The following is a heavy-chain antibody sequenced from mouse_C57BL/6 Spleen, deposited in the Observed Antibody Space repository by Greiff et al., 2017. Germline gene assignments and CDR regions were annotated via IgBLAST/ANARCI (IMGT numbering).Heavy chain of an antibody. J-gene: IGHJ2*01. CDR3: ARRGDYYGSSSYYCDY. V-gene: IGHV1-82*01. Sequence: QVQLQQTGPELVKPGASVKISCTASGYAFSSSWMNWVQQRPGKGLEWMGRIYPGDGDTNYKGKLKGKGTLTADKSSSTAYMQLSSLTSEDSAVYFCARRGDYYGSSSYYCDYWGQGTTLTVSS. CDR1: GYAFSSSW. D-gene: IGHD1-1*01. CDR2: IYPGDGDT.